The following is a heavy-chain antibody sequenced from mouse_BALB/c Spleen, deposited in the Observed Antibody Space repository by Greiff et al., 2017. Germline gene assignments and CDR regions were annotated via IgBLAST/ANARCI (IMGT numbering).Heavy chain of an antibody. J-gene: IGHJ2*01. V-gene: IGHV5-6*02. CDR2: ISSGGSYT. Sequence: EVKLVESGGDLVKPGGSLKLSCAASGFTFSSYGMSWVRQTPDKRLEWVATISSGGSYTYYPDSVKGRFTISRDNAKNTLYLQMSSLKSEDTAMYYCARTSDFDYWGQGTTLTVSS. CDR1: GFTFSSYG. CDR3: ARTSDFDY.